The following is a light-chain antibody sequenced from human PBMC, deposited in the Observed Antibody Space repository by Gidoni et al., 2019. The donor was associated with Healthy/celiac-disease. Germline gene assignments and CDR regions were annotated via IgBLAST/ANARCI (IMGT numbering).Light chain of an antibody. CDR2: LGS. Sequence: DIVMTQSPLSLPVTPGEPASISCRSSQRLLHSNGYDYLDWYLQKPGQSPQLLIYLGSNRASGVPERFSGGGSGTDFTLKISRVEAEDVGVYYCMQALQTRRGFTFGPGTKVDIK. J-gene: IGKJ3*01. V-gene: IGKV2-28*01. CDR1: QRLLHSNGYDY. CDR3: MQALQTRRGFT.